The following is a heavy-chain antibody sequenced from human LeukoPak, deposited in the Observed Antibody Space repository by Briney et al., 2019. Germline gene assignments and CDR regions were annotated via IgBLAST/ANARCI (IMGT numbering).Heavy chain of an antibody. CDR3: TRHLNNYDFWSGAAPDYYYYMDV. Sequence: GGSLRLSCAASGFTFSGSAMHWVRQASGKGLEWVGRIRSKANSYATAYAASVKGRFTISRDDSKNTAYLQMNSLKTEDTAVYYCTRHLNNYDFWSGAAPDYYYYMDVWGKGTTVTVSS. V-gene: IGHV3-73*01. D-gene: IGHD3-3*01. CDR1: GFTFSGSA. J-gene: IGHJ6*03. CDR2: IRSKANSYAT.